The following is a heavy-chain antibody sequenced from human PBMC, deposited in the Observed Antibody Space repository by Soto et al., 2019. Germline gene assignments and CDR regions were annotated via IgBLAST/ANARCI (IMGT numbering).Heavy chain of an antibody. CDR3: ARGGVATIFGDS. D-gene: IGHD5-12*01. CDR1: GFTFSSYA. Sequence: EVQLLESGGGLVQPGGSLRLSCAASGFTFSSYAMSWVRQAPGKGLEWVSAISGSGGSTYYADSVKGRFTISRDNSKNTLYLQMNSLRDEDTAVYHCARGGVATIFGDSWGQGTLVIVSS. V-gene: IGHV3-23*01. J-gene: IGHJ4*02. CDR2: ISGSGGST.